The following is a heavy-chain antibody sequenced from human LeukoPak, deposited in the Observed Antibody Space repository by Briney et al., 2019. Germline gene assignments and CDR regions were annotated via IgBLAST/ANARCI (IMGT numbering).Heavy chain of an antibody. J-gene: IGHJ4*02. CDR3: KRAEEQRPIDY. Sequence: SGRSLRLSCAASAFTLSSYWIHWVRQPPGKVRGWVSPINSDGSRISYAEAVRGRFSIYRDNDKNTLFLQMNSLTADDTAMYYCKRAEEQRPIDYWGQGTLVTVSS. V-gene: IGHV3-74*01. CDR2: INSDGSRI. D-gene: IGHD6-25*01. CDR1: AFTLSSYW.